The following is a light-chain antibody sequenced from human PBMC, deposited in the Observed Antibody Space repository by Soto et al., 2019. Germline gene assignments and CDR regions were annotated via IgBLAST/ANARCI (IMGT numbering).Light chain of an antibody. CDR3: MQALQSPRT. Sequence: DILMTQSPLSLPFTPGEPASISCGSSRGLLHSSGYHCLDWFLQKPGQSPQLLIYLGSNRASGVPDRFSGSGSGTNFTLHINRVEAEDVGIYYCMQALQSPRTFGRGTKVDIK. J-gene: IGKJ1*01. CDR1: RGLLHSSGYHC. V-gene: IGKV2-28*01. CDR2: LGS.